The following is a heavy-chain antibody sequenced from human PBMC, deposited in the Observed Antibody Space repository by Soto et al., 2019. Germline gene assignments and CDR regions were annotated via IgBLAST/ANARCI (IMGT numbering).Heavy chain of an antibody. CDR3: ARDGYYYDSSGYGVFDY. CDR1: GGTFSSYA. CDR2: IIPIFGTA. J-gene: IGHJ4*02. Sequence: SVKVSCKASGGTFSSYAISWVRQAPGQGLEWMGGIIPIFGTANYAQKFQGRVTITADKSTSTAYMELSSLRSEDTAVYYCARDGYYYDSSGYGVFDYWGQGTLVTVSS. D-gene: IGHD3-22*01. V-gene: IGHV1-69*06.